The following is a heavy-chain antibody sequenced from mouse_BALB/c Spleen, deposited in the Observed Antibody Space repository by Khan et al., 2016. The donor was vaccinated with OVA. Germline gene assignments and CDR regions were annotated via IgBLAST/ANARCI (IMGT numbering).Heavy chain of an antibody. CDR2: LITYTGEP. CDR1: GYTFTNYG. CDR3: ARPPYVSYVVVY. J-gene: IGHJ4*01. Sequence: QIQLLQSGPALKKPGETVSISCKVTGYTFTNYGTNCLKQALGKGLMWMSWLITYTGEPTYADDFKGRFAFSLETSASPSILQMNNLKSEDTATYFCARPPYVSYVVVYWGQGTSATVSS. D-gene: IGHD2-12*01. V-gene: IGHV9-3-1*01.